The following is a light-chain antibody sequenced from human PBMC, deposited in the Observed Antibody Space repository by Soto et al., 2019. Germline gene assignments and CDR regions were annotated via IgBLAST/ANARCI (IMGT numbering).Light chain of an antibody. CDR1: SSDVGGYEF. CDR3: SSSTITTALV. CDR2: EVS. Sequence: QSALTQPASVSGYPGQSITISCTGSSSDVGGYEFVSWYQQHPGKAPKLVISEVSVRPSGISDRFSGSKSGNTASLTISGLQADDEASYYCSSSTITTALVFGSGTKVTVL. V-gene: IGLV2-14*01. J-gene: IGLJ1*01.